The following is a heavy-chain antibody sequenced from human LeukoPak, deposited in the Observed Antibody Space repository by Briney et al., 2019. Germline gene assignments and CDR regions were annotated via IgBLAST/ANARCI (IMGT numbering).Heavy chain of an antibody. CDR3: ARGSGYSYAFTGRERTKSRLDY. J-gene: IGHJ4*02. Sequence: GGSLRLSCAASGFTFSSYGIHWVRQAPGKGLEWVAVISYVGTNKYYADSVKGRFTISRDNSKNTLYLQMNSLRADDTAVYYCARGSGYSYAFTGRERTKSRLDYWGQGTLVTVSS. CDR1: GFTFSSYG. D-gene: IGHD5-18*01. V-gene: IGHV3-30*03. CDR2: ISYVGTNK.